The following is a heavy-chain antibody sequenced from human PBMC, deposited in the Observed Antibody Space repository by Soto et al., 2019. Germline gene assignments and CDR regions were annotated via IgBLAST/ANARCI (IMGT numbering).Heavy chain of an antibody. J-gene: IGHJ4*02. CDR3: ARSPKYSGSYYVLDY. V-gene: IGHV4-59*01. D-gene: IGHD1-26*01. CDR1: GGSISSYY. Sequence: SETLSLTCTVSGGSISSYYWSWIRQPPGKGLEWIGYIYYSGSTNYNPSLKSRVTISVDTSKNQFSLKLSSVTAADTAVYYCARSPKYSGSYYVLDYWGQGTLVTVSS. CDR2: IYYSGST.